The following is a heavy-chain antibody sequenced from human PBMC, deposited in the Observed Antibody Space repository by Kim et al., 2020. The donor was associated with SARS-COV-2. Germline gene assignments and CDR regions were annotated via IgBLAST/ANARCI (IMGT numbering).Heavy chain of an antibody. CDR2: IKIDGNEK. J-gene: IGHJ4*02. Sequence: GGSLRLSCAASGFTFSRSWMNWVRQTPGKGLEWVANIKIDGNEKNYVDSVKGRFTISRDNSENSVYLQMNSLRAEDTAVYYCVKALGSRPEGYWGQGTLVTVSS. CDR1: GFTFSRSW. CDR3: VKALGSRPEGY. V-gene: IGHV3-7*01. D-gene: IGHD2-2*01.